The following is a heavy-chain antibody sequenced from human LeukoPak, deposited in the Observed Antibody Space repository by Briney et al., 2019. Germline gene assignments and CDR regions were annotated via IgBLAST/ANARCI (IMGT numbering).Heavy chain of an antibody. CDR3: ARGPPVAGTSSWFDP. Sequence: ASVKVSCKASGYTFTSYDINWVRQATGQGLEGMGWMNPNSGNTGYAQKFQGRVTMTRNTSISTAYMELSSLRSEDTAVYYCARGPPVAGTSSWFDPWGQGTLVTVSS. J-gene: IGHJ5*02. CDR1: GYTFTSYD. CDR2: MNPNSGNT. D-gene: IGHD6-19*01. V-gene: IGHV1-8*01.